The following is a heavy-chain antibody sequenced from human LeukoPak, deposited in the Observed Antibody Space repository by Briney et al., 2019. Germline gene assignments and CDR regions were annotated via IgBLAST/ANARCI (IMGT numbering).Heavy chain of an antibody. CDR3: ASNYDFWSGYPPPELKYYYGMDV. Sequence: ASVKVSCKASGYTFTSYDINWVRQATGQGLEWMGWTNPNSGNTGYAQKFQGRVTMTRNTSISTAYMELSSLRSEDTAVYYCASNYDFWSGYPPPELKYYYGMDVWGQGTTVTVSS. D-gene: IGHD3-3*01. CDR2: TNPNSGNT. J-gene: IGHJ6*02. CDR1: GYTFTSYD. V-gene: IGHV1-8*01.